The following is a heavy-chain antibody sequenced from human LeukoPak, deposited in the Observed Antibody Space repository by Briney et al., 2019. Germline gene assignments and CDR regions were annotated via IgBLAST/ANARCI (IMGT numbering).Heavy chain of an antibody. CDR1: GGSISRYY. Sequence: SETLSLTCIVSGGSISRYYWSWIRQPPGKGLEWIGHIYYTGIIDYNSSLKSRVTISVDTSRNQFSLRLSSVTASDMAVYYCAGGDTTLPTGSYLDYWGQGTLVTVSS. J-gene: IGHJ4*02. CDR2: IYYTGII. V-gene: IGHV4-59*01. D-gene: IGHD1-1*01. CDR3: AGGDTTLPTGSYLDY.